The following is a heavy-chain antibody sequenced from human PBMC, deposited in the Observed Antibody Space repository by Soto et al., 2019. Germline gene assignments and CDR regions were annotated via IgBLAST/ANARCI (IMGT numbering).Heavy chain of an antibody. CDR1: GYTFTSYG. D-gene: IGHD2-15*01. V-gene: IGHV1-18*01. Sequence: ASVKVSCKASGYTFTSYGISWVRQAPGQGLEWMGWISAYNGNTNYAQKLQGRVTMTTDTSTSTAYMELRSLRSDDTAVYYCARDLKPYCSGGSCYPRVSAFDIWGQGTMVTVSS. CDR3: ARDLKPYCSGGSCYPRVSAFDI. CDR2: ISAYNGNT. J-gene: IGHJ3*02.